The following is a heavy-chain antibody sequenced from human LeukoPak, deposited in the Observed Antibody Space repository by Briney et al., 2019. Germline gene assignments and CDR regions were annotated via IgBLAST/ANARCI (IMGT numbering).Heavy chain of an antibody. J-gene: IGHJ4*02. CDR2: IYYRGNT. V-gene: IGHV4-39*01. Sequence: SETLSLTCTVSGGSISSTNYHWGWIRQPPGKGLEWIGSIYYRGNTYYNPSLKSRVTISVDTSKNQFSLKLNSVTAADTAVYYCARGHWDYDRHFDYWGQGTLVTVSS. CDR3: ARGHWDYDRHFDY. CDR1: GGSISSTNYH. D-gene: IGHD3-10*02.